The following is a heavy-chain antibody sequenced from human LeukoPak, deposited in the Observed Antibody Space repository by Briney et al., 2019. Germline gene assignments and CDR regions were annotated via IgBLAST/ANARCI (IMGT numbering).Heavy chain of an antibody. CDR3: AKRGVVIRVILVGFHKEAYYFDS. V-gene: IGHV3-23*01. CDR1: GITLSNYG. J-gene: IGHJ4*02. D-gene: IGHD3-22*01. Sequence: GGSLRLSCAVSGITLSNYGMSWVRQAPGKGLEWVAGISDSGGRTKYADSVKGRLTISRDNSKNTLYLQMNSLRAEDTAVYFCAKRGVVIRVILVGFHKEAYYFDSWGRGALVTVSS. CDR2: ISDSGGRT.